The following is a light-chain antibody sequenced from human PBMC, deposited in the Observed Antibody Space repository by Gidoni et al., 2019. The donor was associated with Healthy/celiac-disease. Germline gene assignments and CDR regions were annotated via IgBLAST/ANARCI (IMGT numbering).Light chain of an antibody. CDR1: QSVSSY. J-gene: IGKJ1*01. V-gene: IGKV3-11*01. CDR2: DAS. CDR3: QQRSNWPPEGT. Sequence: EIVLTQSPATLSLSPGERATLSCRASQSVSSYLAWYQQKPGQAPRLLIYDASNRATGIPARFSGSGSGTDFTLTISSLEPEDFAVYYCQQRSNWPPEGTFXQXTKVXIK.